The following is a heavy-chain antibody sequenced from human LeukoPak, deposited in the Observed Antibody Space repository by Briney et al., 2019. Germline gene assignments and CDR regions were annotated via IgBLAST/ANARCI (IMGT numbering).Heavy chain of an antibody. V-gene: IGHV3-21*01. D-gene: IGHD3-10*01. Sequence: GGSLRLSYAASGFTFSSYSMNWVRQAPGKGLEWVSSISSSSSYIYYADSVKGRFTISRDNAKNSLYLQMNSLRAEDTAVYYCARDDGSGSYYCDYWGQGTLVTVSS. CDR1: GFTFSSYS. CDR2: ISSSSSYI. J-gene: IGHJ4*02. CDR3: ARDDGSGSYYCDY.